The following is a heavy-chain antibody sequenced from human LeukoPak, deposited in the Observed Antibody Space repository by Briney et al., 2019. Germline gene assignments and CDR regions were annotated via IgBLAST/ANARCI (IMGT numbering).Heavy chain of an antibody. Sequence: PGESLKISFKGSGYSFSSYWIAWVRHMTGKGLEWMGVIYPRDSRTTYSPSFQDQVTISADKSISTAYLQWTSLKASDTAMYYCARHLSDITSSPNYWGPGTLVTVSS. D-gene: IGHD2-2*01. CDR2: IYPRDSRT. CDR1: GYSFSSYW. V-gene: IGHV5-51*01. J-gene: IGHJ4*02. CDR3: ARHLSDITSSPNY.